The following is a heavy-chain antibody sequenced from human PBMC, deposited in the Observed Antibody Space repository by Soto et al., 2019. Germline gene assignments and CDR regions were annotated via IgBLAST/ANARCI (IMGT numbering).Heavy chain of an antibody. D-gene: IGHD3-10*01. J-gene: IGHJ6*02. CDR3: ARSGYYYGSGRPNYYYYGMDV. Sequence: ASVKVSCKASGYTFTSYGISWLRQAPGQGLEWMGWISAYNGNTNYAQKLQGRVTMTTDTSTSTAYMELRSLRSDDTAVYYCARSGYYYGSGRPNYYYYGMDVWGQGTTVTVSS. V-gene: IGHV1-18*01. CDR2: ISAYNGNT. CDR1: GYTFTSYG.